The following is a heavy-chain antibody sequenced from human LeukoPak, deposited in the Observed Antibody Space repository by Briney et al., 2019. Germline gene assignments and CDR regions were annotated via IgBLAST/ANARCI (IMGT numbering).Heavy chain of an antibody. D-gene: IGHD3-22*01. CDR3: ARVGHYYDSSSYYTFDF. V-gene: IGHV1-2*02. CDR2: INPNSGGT. Sequence: ASVKVSCKASGYTFTDYYLYSGRQAPGQGLEWMGWINPNSGGTNYAQKLQGGVTMTRDTSISTAYMVLCRLRSGDTTVYYCARVGHYYDSSSYYTFDFWGQGTLVTVSS. J-gene: IGHJ4*02. CDR1: GYTFTDYY.